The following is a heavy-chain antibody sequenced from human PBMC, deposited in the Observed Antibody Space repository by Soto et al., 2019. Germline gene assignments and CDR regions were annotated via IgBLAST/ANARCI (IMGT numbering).Heavy chain of an antibody. D-gene: IGHD3-22*01. CDR2: IYYSGST. CDR3: ARLLSSGYYPSSLTFDY. Sequence: PSETLWVTCTFSEGSIRSYYWNWIRQPPGKGLEWIGYIYYSGSTNYNPSLKSRVTISVDTSKNQFSLKLRSVTAADTAVYYCARLLSSGYYPSSLTFDYWGQGTLVTVSS. J-gene: IGHJ4*02. V-gene: IGHV4-59*01. CDR1: EGSIRSYY.